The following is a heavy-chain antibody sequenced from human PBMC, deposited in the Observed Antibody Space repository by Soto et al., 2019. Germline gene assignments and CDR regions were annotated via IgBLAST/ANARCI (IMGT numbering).Heavy chain of an antibody. J-gene: IGHJ4*02. Sequence: ESLKISCQASGYSFGNYWIGWVRQMPGKGLEWMAIINPGDSESRYSPSFQGQVTISADKSISTAYLQWSSLKASDTAMYYCAKIVYDSSGYSDYWGQGTLVTVSS. CDR3: AKIVYDSSGYSDY. CDR1: GYSFGNYW. D-gene: IGHD3-22*01. V-gene: IGHV5-51*01. CDR2: INPGDSES.